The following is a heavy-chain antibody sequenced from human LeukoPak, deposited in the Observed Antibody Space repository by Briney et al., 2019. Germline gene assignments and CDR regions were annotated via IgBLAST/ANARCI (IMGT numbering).Heavy chain of an antibody. CDR2: INHSGST. D-gene: IGHD3-10*01. CDR1: GGSFSGYY. J-gene: IGHJ5*02. V-gene: IGHV4-34*01. Sequence: WETLSLTCAVYGGSFSGYYWSWIRQPPGKGLEWIGEINHSGSTNYNPSLKSRVTISVDTSKNQFSLKLSSVTAADTAVHYCASTYGSGPNWFDPWGQGTLVTVSS. CDR3: ASTYGSGPNWFDP.